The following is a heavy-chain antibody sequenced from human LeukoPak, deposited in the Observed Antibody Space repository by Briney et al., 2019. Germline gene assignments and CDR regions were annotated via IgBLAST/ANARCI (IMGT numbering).Heavy chain of an antibody. CDR3: AKLVLQWLDLLRSPYYFDY. D-gene: IGHD6-19*01. CDR2: ISGSGGST. J-gene: IGHJ4*02. CDR1: GFTFSSYA. Sequence: GGSLRLSCAASGFTFSSYAMSWVRQAPGKGLEWVSAISGSGGSTYYADSVKGRFTISRDNSKNMLYLQMNSLRAEDTAVYYCAKLVLQWLDLLRSPYYFDYWGQGTLVTVSS. V-gene: IGHV3-23*01.